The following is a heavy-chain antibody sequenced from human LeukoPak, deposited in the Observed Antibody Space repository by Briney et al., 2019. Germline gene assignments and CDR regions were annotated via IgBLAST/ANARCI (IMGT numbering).Heavy chain of an antibody. Sequence: GGSLRLSCAASGFSFSSYAMNWVRQAPGKGLEWASSISGSGDSTYYADSVKGRFTISRDNSKNTLYLQMNSLRAEDTAVYYCAKVGSLWFGELSIDYWGQGTLVTVSS. CDR3: AKVGSLWFGELSIDY. D-gene: IGHD3-10*01. CDR1: GFSFSSYA. CDR2: ISGSGDST. J-gene: IGHJ4*02. V-gene: IGHV3-23*01.